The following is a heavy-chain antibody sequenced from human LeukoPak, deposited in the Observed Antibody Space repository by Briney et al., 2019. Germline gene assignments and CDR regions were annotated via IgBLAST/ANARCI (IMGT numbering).Heavy chain of an antibody. J-gene: IGHJ4*02. CDR2: ISSSGSTI. CDR1: GFTFSSYG. Sequence: GGSLRLSCAASGFTFSSYGMNWVRQAPGKGLEWVSYISSSGSTIYYADSVKGRFTISRDNAKNSLYLQMNSLRAEDTAVYYCARDRVAAAGTFRVLFDYWGQGTLVTVSS. CDR3: ARDRVAAAGTFRVLFDY. D-gene: IGHD6-13*01. V-gene: IGHV3-48*04.